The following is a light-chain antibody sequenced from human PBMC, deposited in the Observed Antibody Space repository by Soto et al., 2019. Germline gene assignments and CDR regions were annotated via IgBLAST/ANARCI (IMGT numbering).Light chain of an antibody. V-gene: IGLV1-44*01. CDR1: SSNIGSNI. J-gene: IGLJ3*02. Sequence: QSVLTQPPSASGTPGQRVTISCSGSSSNIGSNIVNWYQQLPGTAPKILIYTNNQRPSGVPDRFSDCKSGTSASLAISGLQSEDAADYYCAAWDGSLQTWVFGGGTKLTVL. CDR2: TNN. CDR3: AAWDGSLQTWV.